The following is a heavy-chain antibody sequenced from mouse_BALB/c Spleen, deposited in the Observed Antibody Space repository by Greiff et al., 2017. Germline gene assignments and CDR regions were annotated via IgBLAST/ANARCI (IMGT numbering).Heavy chain of an antibody. CDR1: GFNFTDYY. V-gene: IGHV14-1*02. Sequence: VQLKESGAELVRPGALVKLSCKASGFNFTDYYMHWVKQRPEQGLEWIGWIDPENGNTIYDPKFQGKASITADTSSNTAYLQLSSLTSEDTAVYYCARTDYGNLYYAMDYWGQGTSVTVSS. CDR3: ARTDYGNLYYAMDY. J-gene: IGHJ4*01. CDR2: IDPENGNT. D-gene: IGHD2-1*01.